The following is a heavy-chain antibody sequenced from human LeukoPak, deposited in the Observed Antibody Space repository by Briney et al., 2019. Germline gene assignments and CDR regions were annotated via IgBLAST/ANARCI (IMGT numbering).Heavy chain of an antibody. V-gene: IGHV1-2*04. CDR1: GYTFTGYY. CDR2: INPNSGGT. D-gene: IGHD3-22*01. Sequence: ASVKVSCKASGYTFTGYYMHWVRQAPGQGLELVGWINPNSGGTNYTQEFQGWVTMTRGTSISTAYMELRRLRSDDTAVYCCASDSSGYYYDPHYYYYGMDVWGQGTTVTVSS. CDR3: ASDSSGYYYDPHYYYYGMDV. J-gene: IGHJ6*02.